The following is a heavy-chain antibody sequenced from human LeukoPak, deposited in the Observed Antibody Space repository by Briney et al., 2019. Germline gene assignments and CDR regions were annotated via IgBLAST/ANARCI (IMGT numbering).Heavy chain of an antibody. CDR1: GFTFSNAW. CDR2: IKSKTDGGTT. J-gene: IGHJ4*02. V-gene: IGHV3-15*01. Sequence: GGSLRLSCAASGFTFSNAWMSWVRQAPGKGLEWVGRIKSKTDGGTTDYAAPVKGRFTISRDDSKNTLYLQMNSLKTEDTAVYYCTTDPSVEVLLWFREKSCWGQGTLVTVSS. D-gene: IGHD3-10*01. CDR3: TTDPSVEVLLWFREKSC.